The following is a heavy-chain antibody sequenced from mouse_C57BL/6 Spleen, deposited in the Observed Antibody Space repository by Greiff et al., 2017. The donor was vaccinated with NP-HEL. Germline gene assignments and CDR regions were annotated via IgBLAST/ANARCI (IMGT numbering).Heavy chain of an antibody. V-gene: IGHV5-4*01. CDR2: ISDGGSYT. Sequence: DVKLVESGGGLVKPGGSLKLSCAASGFTFSSYAMSWVRQTPEKRLEWVATISDGGSYTYYPDNAKNNLYLQMSHLKSEDTAMYYCARDRDGSNYWYFDVWGTGTTVTVSS. D-gene: IGHD1-1*01. CDR1: GFTFSSYA. J-gene: IGHJ1*03. CDR3: ARDRDGSNYWYFDV.